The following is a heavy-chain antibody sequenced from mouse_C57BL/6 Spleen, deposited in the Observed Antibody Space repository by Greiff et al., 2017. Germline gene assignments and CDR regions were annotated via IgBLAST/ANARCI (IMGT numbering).Heavy chain of an antibody. J-gene: IGHJ1*03. CDR1: GYTFTSYG. Sequence: VKLQQSGAELARPGASVKLSCKASGYTFTSYGISWVKQRTGQGLEWIGEIYPRSGNTYYNEKFKGKATLTADKSSSTAYMELRSLTSEDSAVXFCAIGPTTVVENVEGWGTGTTVTVSS. D-gene: IGHD1-1*01. V-gene: IGHV1-81*01. CDR2: IYPRSGNT. CDR3: AIGPTTVVENVEG.